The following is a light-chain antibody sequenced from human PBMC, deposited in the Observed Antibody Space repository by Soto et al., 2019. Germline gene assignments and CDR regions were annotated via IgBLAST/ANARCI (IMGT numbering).Light chain of an antibody. CDR1: HSVSSNY. CDR3: QQYRSWPRT. CDR2: GAS. Sequence: EIVMTQSPGTLSLSPGETATLSCMASHSVSSNYVAWFHQKPGQAPRLLIYGASSRATGVPDRFSASGSGTDFTLTISSLQSEDFATCYCQQYRSWPRTFGQGSRVEI. J-gene: IGKJ1*01. V-gene: IGKV3-20*01.